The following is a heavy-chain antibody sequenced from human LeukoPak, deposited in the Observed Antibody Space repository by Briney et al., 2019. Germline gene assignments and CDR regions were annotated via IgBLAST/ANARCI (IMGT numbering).Heavy chain of an antibody. CDR1: GLHFSGTT. J-gene: IGHJ5*02. V-gene: IGHV3-23*01. Sequence: GGSLRLSCAASGLHFSGTTMSWVRQAPGKGLEWVSAISHDGMNAYYADSVKGRFTISRDNSKKTVSLEMSSLTAADTGVYYCAKDGAQYSSGPECDPRGQGALVTVSP. CDR2: ISHDGMNA. D-gene: IGHD6-19*01. CDR3: AKDGAQYSSGPECDP.